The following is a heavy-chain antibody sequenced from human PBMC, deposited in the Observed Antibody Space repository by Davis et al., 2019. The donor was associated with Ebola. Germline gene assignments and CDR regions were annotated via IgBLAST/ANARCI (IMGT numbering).Heavy chain of an antibody. J-gene: IGHJ6*02. CDR2: IKSKTDGGTT. CDR3: TPRTTPEGMDV. V-gene: IGHV3-15*01. CDR1: GFALSSHA. Sequence: GESLKISCAASGFALSSHAMSWVRQAPGKGLEWVGRIKSKTDGGTTDYAAPVKGRFTISRDDSKNTLYLQMNSLKTEDTAVYYCTPRTTPEGMDVWGQGTTVTVSS. D-gene: IGHD1-14*01.